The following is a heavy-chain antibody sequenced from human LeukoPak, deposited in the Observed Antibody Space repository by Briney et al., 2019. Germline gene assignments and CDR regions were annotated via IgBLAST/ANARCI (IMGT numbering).Heavy chain of an antibody. Sequence: GASVKVSCKASGYTFTSYGISWVRQAPGHGLEWMGWISAYNGNTNYAQKLQGRVTMTTDTSTSTAYMELRSLRSDDTAVYYCARFWTYCSSTSCYYYFDYWGQGTLVTVSS. D-gene: IGHD2-2*01. J-gene: IGHJ4*02. V-gene: IGHV1-18*01. CDR2: ISAYNGNT. CDR3: ARFWTYCSSTSCYYYFDY. CDR1: GYTFTSYG.